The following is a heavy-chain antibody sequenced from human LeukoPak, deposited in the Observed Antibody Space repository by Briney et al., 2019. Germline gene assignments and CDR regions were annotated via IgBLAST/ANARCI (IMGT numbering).Heavy chain of an antibody. CDR2: IYTSGST. Sequence: SQTLSLTCTVSGGSISSGSYYWSWIRQPAGKGLEWIGRIYTSGSTNYNPSLKSRVTISVDTSKNQFSLKLSSVTAADTAVYYCARPHYYGSGSYRAEERYYFDYWGQGTLVTVSS. D-gene: IGHD3-10*01. CDR3: ARPHYYGSGSYRAEERYYFDY. V-gene: IGHV4-61*02. J-gene: IGHJ4*02. CDR1: GGSISSGSYY.